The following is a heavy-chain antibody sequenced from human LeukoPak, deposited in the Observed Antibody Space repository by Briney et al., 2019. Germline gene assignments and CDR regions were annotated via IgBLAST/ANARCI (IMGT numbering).Heavy chain of an antibody. J-gene: IGHJ4*02. Sequence: ASVKVSCKASGYTFTGYYMHWVRQAPGHGLEWMGWINPNSGGTNYAQKFQGRVTMTRDTSISTTYMELSRLRSDDTAVYYCARVAEDFWSGYLAFDYWGQGTLVTVSS. CDR2: INPNSGGT. CDR1: GYTFTGYY. V-gene: IGHV1-2*02. CDR3: ARVAEDFWSGYLAFDY. D-gene: IGHD3-3*01.